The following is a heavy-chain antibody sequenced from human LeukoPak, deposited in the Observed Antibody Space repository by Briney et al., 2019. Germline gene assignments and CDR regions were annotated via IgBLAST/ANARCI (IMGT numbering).Heavy chain of an antibody. D-gene: IGHD2-15*01. CDR2: ISYDGSNK. CDR1: GFTFSSYG. CDR3: AKDRVVAATLYYYYYYMDV. J-gene: IGHJ6*03. Sequence: PGGSLRLSCAASGFTFSSYGMHWVRQAPGKGLEWVAVISYDGSNKYYADSVKGRFTISIDNSKNTLYLQMNSLRAEDTAVYYCAKDRVVAATLYYYYYYMDVWGKGTTVSISS. V-gene: IGHV3-30*18.